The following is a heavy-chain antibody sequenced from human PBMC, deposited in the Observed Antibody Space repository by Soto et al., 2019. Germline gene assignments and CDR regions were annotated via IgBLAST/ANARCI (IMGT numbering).Heavy chain of an antibody. D-gene: IGHD2-2*01. J-gene: IGHJ3*01. CDR3: ARDCSSSSCYGRAFDV. CDR1: SGSISSTNW. CDR2: IYHSGSI. V-gene: IGHV4-4*02. Sequence: QVQLQESGPGLVKPSGTLSLTCAVSSGSISSTNWWSWVRQPPGKGLGGIGEIYHSGSINYNPSLKSRVTMSVDKSKNQFSLKLNSVTAADTAVYYCARDCSSSSCYGRAFDVWGQGTMVTVSS.